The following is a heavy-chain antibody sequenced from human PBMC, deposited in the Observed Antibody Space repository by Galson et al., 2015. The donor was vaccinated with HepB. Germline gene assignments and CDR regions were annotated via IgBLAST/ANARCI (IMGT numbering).Heavy chain of an antibody. CDR1: GFTFTNYA. CDR3: ARAAYSTTDNTYGWFDP. V-gene: IGHV3-23*01. CDR2: SRGEDFNT. J-gene: IGHJ5*02. D-gene: IGHD1-1*01. Sequence: SLRLSCAASGFTFTNYAMTWVRQAPGKGLEWVSISRGEDFNTHYADSVEGRFTISRDNSKNTLYLQMDSLRAEDTAIYYCARAAYSTTDNTYGWFDPWGQGTLVTVSS.